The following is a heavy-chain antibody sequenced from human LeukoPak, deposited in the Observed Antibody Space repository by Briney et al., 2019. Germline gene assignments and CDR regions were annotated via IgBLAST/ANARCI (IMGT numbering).Heavy chain of an antibody. CDR1: GFTSSSSR. CDR3: ARDKGGGGWPVFDY. D-gene: IGHD6-19*01. Sequence: GGSLRLSCAASGFTSSSSRMNWVRQAPGKGLEWVSYISSSGDAKYYAESVKGRFTISRDNAKNSLYLQMNSLRGEDSAVYYCARDKGGGGWPVFDYWGQGTLLTVSS. V-gene: IGHV3-48*01. CDR2: ISSSGDAK. J-gene: IGHJ4*02.